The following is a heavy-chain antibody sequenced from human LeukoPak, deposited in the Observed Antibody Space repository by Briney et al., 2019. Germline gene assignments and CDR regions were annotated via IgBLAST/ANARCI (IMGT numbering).Heavy chain of an antibody. CDR1: GGSFSGYY. Sequence: SETLPLTCAVYGGSFSGYYWSWIRQPPGKGLEWIGEINHSGSTNYNPSLKSRVTMSVDTSKNQFSLKLSSVTAADTAVYYCARSNYVWGSYRPRQSDAFDIWGQGTMVTVSS. CDR3: ARSNYVWGSYRPRQSDAFDI. D-gene: IGHD3-16*02. CDR2: INHSGST. V-gene: IGHV4-34*01. J-gene: IGHJ3*02.